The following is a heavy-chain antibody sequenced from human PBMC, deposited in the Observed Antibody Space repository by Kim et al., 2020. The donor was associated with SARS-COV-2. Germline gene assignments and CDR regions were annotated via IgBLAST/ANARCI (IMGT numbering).Heavy chain of an antibody. D-gene: IGHD6-13*01. Sequence: GYADSVKGRFTNSRDNAKNSLYRKMNSLRAEDTALDYCAKGAAAAGSDYWGQGTLVTVSS. V-gene: IGHV3-9*01. J-gene: IGHJ4*02. CDR3: AKGAAAAGSDY.